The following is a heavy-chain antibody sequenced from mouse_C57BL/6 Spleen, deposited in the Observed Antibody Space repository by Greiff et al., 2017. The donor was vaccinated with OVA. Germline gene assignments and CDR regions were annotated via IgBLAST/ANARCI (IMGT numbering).Heavy chain of an antibody. CDR1: GFTFSDYG. J-gene: IGHJ2*01. CDR3: ARDYDYDHYIDY. CDR2: ISSGSSTI. D-gene: IGHD2-4*01. V-gene: IGHV5-17*01. Sequence: EVKLMESGGGLVKPGGSLKLSCAASGFTFSDYGMHWVRQAPEKGLEWVAYISSGSSTIYYADTVKGRFTISRDNAKNTLFLQMTSLRSEDTAMYYCARDYDYDHYIDYWGQGTTLTVSS.